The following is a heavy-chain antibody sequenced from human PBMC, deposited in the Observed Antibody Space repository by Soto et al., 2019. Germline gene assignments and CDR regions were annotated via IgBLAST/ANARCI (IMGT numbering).Heavy chain of an antibody. D-gene: IGHD3-22*01. J-gene: IGHJ5*02. Sequence: QVQLVQSGAEVKKPGSSVKVSCKASGGTFSSYAISWVRQAPGQGLEWMGGIIPIFGTANYAQKFQGRVTITADESTSTADMELSSLRSEDTAVYYCARRSGYYPRFNNWFDPWGQGTLVTVSS. V-gene: IGHV1-69*01. CDR3: ARRSGYYPRFNNWFDP. CDR1: GGTFSSYA. CDR2: IIPIFGTA.